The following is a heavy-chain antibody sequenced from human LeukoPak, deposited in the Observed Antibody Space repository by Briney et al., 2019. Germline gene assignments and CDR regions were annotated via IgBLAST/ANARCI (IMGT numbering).Heavy chain of an antibody. CDR2: INAGNGNT. J-gene: IGHJ4*02. D-gene: IGHD2-2*01. Sequence: GASVKVFCKASGYTFTSYAMHWVRQAPGQRLEWMGWINAGNGNTKYSQKFQGRVTMTRDTSTSTVYMELSSLRSEDTAVYYCARDGPTIVVVPFDYWGQGTLVTVSS. CDR1: GYTFTSYA. CDR3: ARDGPTIVVVPFDY. V-gene: IGHV1-3*01.